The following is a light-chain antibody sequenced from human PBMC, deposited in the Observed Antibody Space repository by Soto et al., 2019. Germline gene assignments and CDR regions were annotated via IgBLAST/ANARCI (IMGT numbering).Light chain of an antibody. CDR1: SSNIGANYD. CDR3: QSYDSSLSGSV. Sequence: QSVLTQPPSVSGAPGQRVTISCTGSSSNIGANYDVHWYQHLPGTAPKLLIYVNINRPSGVPDRFSGSKSGTSASLAITGLQAEDEADYYGQSYDSSLSGSVFGGGTKLTVL. J-gene: IGLJ3*02. CDR2: VNI. V-gene: IGLV1-40*01.